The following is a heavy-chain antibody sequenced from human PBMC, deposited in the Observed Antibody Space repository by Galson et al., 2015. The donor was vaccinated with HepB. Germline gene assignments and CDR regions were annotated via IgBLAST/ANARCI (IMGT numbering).Heavy chain of an antibody. V-gene: IGHV3-64D*06. J-gene: IGHJ3*02. CDR3: VKGYSSGWLDAFDI. CDR2: ISSNGGST. D-gene: IGHD6-19*01. CDR1: GFTFSSYA. Sequence: SLRLSCAASGFTFSSYAMHWVRQAPGKGLEYVSAISSNGGSTYYADSVKGRFTISRDNSKNTLYLQMSSLRAEDTAVYYCVKGYSSGWLDAFDIRGQGTMVTVSS.